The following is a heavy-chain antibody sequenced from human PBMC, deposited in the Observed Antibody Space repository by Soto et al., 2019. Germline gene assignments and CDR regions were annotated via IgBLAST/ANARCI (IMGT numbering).Heavy chain of an antibody. CDR1: GFTFSSYS. Sequence: EVQLVESGGGLVKPGGSLRLSCAASGFTFSSYSMNWVRQAPGKGLEWVSSISSSSSYIYYADSVKGRFAISRDNAKNSLYLQMNSLRAEDTAVYYCARVRYGDYSPFNYWGQGTLVTVSS. V-gene: IGHV3-21*01. D-gene: IGHD4-17*01. CDR2: ISSSSSYI. CDR3: ARVRYGDYSPFNY. J-gene: IGHJ4*02.